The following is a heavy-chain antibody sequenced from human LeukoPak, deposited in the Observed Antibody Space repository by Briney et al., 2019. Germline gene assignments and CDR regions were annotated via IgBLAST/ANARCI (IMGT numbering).Heavy chain of an antibody. D-gene: IGHD1-26*01. CDR3: AKRGGSYWFDP. J-gene: IGHJ5*02. CDR2: ISYVGSNK. CDR1: GFTFSSYG. Sequence: GRSLRLSCAASGFTFSSYGMHWVRQAPGKGLEWVAVISYVGSNKYYADSVKGRFTISRDNSKNTLYLQMNSLRAEDTAVYYCAKRGGSYWFDPWGQGTLVTVSS. V-gene: IGHV3-30*18.